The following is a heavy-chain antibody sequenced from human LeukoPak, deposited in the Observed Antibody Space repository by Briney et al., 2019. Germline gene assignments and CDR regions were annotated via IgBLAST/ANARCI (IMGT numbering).Heavy chain of an antibody. CDR2: IRYDESYA. Sequence: PGGWLRLSCAASGFTFTSSGMHWVRQAPGKGLEWVAFIRYDESYAYYADSVKGRFTISRDNSKNTLYLQMNSLRGEDTAVYYCAKDPMVGATYYGVYFDHWGQGTLVTVSS. J-gene: IGHJ4*02. V-gene: IGHV3-30*02. CDR1: GFTFTSSG. CDR3: AKDPMVGATYYGVYFDH. D-gene: IGHD1-26*01.